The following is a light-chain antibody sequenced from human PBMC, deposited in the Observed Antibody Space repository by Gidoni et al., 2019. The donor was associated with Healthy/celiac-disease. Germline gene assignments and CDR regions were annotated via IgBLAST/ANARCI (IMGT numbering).Light chain of an antibody. CDR1: QSISSW. J-gene: IGKJ3*01. CDR3: QQYNSYPIFT. Sequence: DIQITQSPSTLSASVGDRVTITCRASQSISSWLAWYQQKPGNAPKLLIYKASSLESGVPARFSGSGSGTEFTLTISSLQPDDFATYYCQQYNSYPIFTFGPGTKVDIK. CDR2: KAS. V-gene: IGKV1-5*03.